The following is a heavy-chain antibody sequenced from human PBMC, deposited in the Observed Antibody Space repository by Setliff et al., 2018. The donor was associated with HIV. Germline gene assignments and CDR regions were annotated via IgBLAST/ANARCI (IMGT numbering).Heavy chain of an antibody. V-gene: IGHV1-2*02. CDR2: INPNSGGT. J-gene: IGHJ4*02. CDR3: AASITGTPDYFDY. D-gene: IGHD1-20*01. Sequence: ASVKVSCKASGYTFTGYYMHWVRQAPGQGLEWMGWINPNSGGTNYAQKFQGRVTMTRDTSISTAYMELSRLRSDDTAVYYCAASITGTPDYFDYWGQGTLVTVS. CDR1: GYTFTGYY.